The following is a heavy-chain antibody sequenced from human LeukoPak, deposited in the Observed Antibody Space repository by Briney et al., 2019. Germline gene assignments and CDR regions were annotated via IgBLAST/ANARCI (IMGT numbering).Heavy chain of an antibody. CDR2: ISGSGYST. CDR3: AKDAVVVPAANFRYNWFDP. Sequence: GGSLRLSCAASGFSFSSYAMTWVRQAPGKGLEWVSGISGSGYSTYYADSVKGRFTISRDNSKNTLYLQMNSLRAEDTAVYYCAKDAVVVPAANFRYNWFDPWGQGTLVTVSS. V-gene: IGHV3-23*01. CDR1: GFSFSSYA. D-gene: IGHD2-2*01. J-gene: IGHJ5*02.